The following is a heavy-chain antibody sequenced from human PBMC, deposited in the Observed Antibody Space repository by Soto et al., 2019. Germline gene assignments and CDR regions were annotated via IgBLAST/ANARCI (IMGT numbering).Heavy chain of an antibody. J-gene: IGHJ3*02. D-gene: IGHD3-22*01. Sequence: GGSLRLSCTASGFTFGDYAMSWFRQAPGKGLEWVGFIRSKAYGGTTEYAVSVKGRFTISRDDSKSIAHLQMNSLKTEDTAVYYCTSSNSHYYDSSGYFLHAFDIWGQGTMVTVSS. CDR3: TSSNSHYYDSSGYFLHAFDI. CDR2: IRSKAYGGTT. CDR1: GFTFGDYA. V-gene: IGHV3-49*03.